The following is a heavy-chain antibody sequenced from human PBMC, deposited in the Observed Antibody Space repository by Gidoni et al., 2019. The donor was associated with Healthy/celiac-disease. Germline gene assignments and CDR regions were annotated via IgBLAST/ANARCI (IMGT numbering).Heavy chain of an antibody. CDR1: GFALSSYG. J-gene: IGHJ4*02. D-gene: IGHD3-22*01. CDR3: AREPNFDYYDSSGYPIDY. V-gene: IGHV3-33*01. Sequence: QVELVESGVGVVQPGRSLSLSGAASGFALSSYGGHWVCQGPGKGLEWVAVIWYDGSNKYYADSVKGRFTISRDNSKNTLYLQMNSLRAEDTAVYYCAREPNFDYYDSSGYPIDYWGQGTLVTVSS. CDR2: IWYDGSNK.